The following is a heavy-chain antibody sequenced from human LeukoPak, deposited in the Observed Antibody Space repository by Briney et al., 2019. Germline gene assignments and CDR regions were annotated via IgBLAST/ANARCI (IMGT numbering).Heavy chain of an antibody. CDR2: IWSDATNR. CDR3: ARDAQGGFDYSNSLRY. J-gene: IGHJ4*01. D-gene: IGHD4-11*01. Sequence: GGSLRLSCAASGFIFSHYGMHWVRQAPGKGLEWVAVIWSDATNRFYATSVKGRFTISRDNFQNTVFLEMNSLRVEDTAIYYCARDAQGGFDYSNSLRYWGHGTLVTVSS. V-gene: IGHV3-30*12. CDR1: GFIFSHYG.